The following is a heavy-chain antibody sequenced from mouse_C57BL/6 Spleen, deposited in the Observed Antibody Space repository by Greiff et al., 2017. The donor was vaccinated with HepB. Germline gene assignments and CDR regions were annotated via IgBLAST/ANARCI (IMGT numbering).Heavy chain of an antibody. Sequence: VQLQQSGPELVKPGASVKISCKASGYAFSSSWMNWVKQRPGKGLEWIGRIYPGDGDTNYNGKFKGKATLTADKSSSTAYMQLSSLTSEDSAVYFCARNRQLGYAMDYWGQGTSVTVSS. CDR2: IYPGDGDT. CDR3: ARNRQLGYAMDY. J-gene: IGHJ4*01. V-gene: IGHV1-82*01. CDR1: GYAFSSSW. D-gene: IGHD3-2*01.